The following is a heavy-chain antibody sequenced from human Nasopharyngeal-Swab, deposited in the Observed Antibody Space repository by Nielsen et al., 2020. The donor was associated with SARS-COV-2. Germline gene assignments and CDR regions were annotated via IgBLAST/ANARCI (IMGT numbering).Heavy chain of an antibody. D-gene: IGHD6-19*01. CDR2: TYYRSKWYN. J-gene: IGHJ5*02. V-gene: IGHV6-1*01. CDR1: GDSVSSNSAA. CDR3: ARDKGPAVAGTWFGFDP. Sequence: LRRSCAISGDSVSSNSAAWNWIRQSPSRGLEWLGRTYYRSKWYNDDAVSVKSRITINPATSKNQFSLQMNSVTPEDTAVYYCARDKGPAVAGTWFGFDPWGQGTLVTVSS.